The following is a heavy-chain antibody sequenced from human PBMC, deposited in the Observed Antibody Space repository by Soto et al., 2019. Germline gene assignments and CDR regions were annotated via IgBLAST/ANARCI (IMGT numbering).Heavy chain of an antibody. J-gene: IGHJ4*02. V-gene: IGHV1-69*01. CDR2: IVPLSDRT. Sequence: QVQLVQSGAEVKKPGSSLKVSCKVFGETLNSNPIGWVRQAPGQGLEWVGGIVPLSDRTNYAQELQGRVTVTADGSTSTVYMELSILKSDDTVVYYFARKSGRDCHSGGGCFYLDVWGQGSLITVSS. CDR1: GETLNSNP. D-gene: IGHD2-15*01. CDR3: ARKSGRDCHSGGGCFYLDV.